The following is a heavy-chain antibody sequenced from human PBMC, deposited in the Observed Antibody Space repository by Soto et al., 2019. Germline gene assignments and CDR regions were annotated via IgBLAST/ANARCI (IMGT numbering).Heavy chain of an antibody. J-gene: IGHJ4*02. CDR3: ARRSITGTTGGFDY. D-gene: IGHD1-20*01. V-gene: IGHV4-34*01. CDR2: INHSGST. Sequence: QVQLQQWGAGLLKPSETLSLTCAVYGGSFSGYYWSWIRQPPGKGLEWIGEINHSGSTNYNPSLKSRVTISVDTSKNQFFLKLSSVTAADTAVYYCARRSITGTTGGFDYWGQGTLVTVSS. CDR1: GGSFSGYY.